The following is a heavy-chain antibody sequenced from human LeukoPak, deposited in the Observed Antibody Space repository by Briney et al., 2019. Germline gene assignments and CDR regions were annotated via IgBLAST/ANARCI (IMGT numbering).Heavy chain of an antibody. J-gene: IGHJ4*02. V-gene: IGHV5-51*01. CDR3: ARTPGYSFYFDY. CDR1: GYNFASYR. CDR2: IYPGDSDT. D-gene: IGHD5-18*01. Sequence: PGESLKISCKGSGYNFASYRIGWVRQMPGKGLEWMGIIYPGDSDTRSSPSFQGQVTMSVDKSVNTAYLQWSSLKASDTAMYYCARTPGYSFYFDYWGLGTPVTVSS.